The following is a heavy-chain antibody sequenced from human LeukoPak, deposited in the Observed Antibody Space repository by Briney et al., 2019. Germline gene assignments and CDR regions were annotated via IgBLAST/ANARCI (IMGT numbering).Heavy chain of an antibody. CDR3: AKNPGGTYSEYFQH. V-gene: IGHV3-23*01. CDR1: GFTFSSYA. J-gene: IGHJ1*01. D-gene: IGHD1-26*01. Sequence: GGSLRLSCAASGFTFSSYAMSWVRQAPGKGLEWVSGISGSGGSTYYADSVKGRFTISRDNSKNTLYLQMNSLRAEDTAVYYCAKNPGGTYSEYFQHWGQGTLVTVSS. CDR2: ISGSGGST.